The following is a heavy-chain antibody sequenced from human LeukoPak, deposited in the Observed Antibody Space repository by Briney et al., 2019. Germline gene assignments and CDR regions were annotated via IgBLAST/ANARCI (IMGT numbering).Heavy chain of an antibody. CDR3: ARTSIAARVAFDI. CDR1: GFTFSSYE. CDR2: IYYSGST. V-gene: IGHV4-59*01. D-gene: IGHD6-6*01. J-gene: IGHJ3*02. Sequence: KTGGSLRLSCAASGFTFSSYEMNWVRQAPGKGLEWIGYIYYSGSTNYNPSLKSRVTISVDTSKNQFSLKLSSVTAADTAVYYCARTSIAARVAFDIWGQGTMVTVSS.